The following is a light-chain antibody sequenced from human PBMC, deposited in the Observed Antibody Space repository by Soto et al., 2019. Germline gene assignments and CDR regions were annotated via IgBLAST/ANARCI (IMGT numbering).Light chain of an antibody. Sequence: QSALTQPASVSGSPGQSISISCTGTSSNVGGYNFVSWYQQHPGKAPKLIIYDVSNRPSGVSNRFSGSKSGNTASLTISGLQDEDEADYYCGSYTSSGARVFGSGTKLT. CDR3: GSYTSSGARV. CDR2: DVS. V-gene: IGLV2-14*01. J-gene: IGLJ1*01. CDR1: SSNVGGYNF.